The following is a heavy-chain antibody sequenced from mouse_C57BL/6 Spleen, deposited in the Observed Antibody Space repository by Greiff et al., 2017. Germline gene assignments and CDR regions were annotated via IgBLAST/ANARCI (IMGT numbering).Heavy chain of an antibody. CDR1: GYAFSSSW. J-gene: IGHJ3*01. CDR3: AIYYGSSYVEFAY. V-gene: IGHV1-82*01. Sequence: VQLQQPGPELVKPGASVKISCKASGYAFSSSWMNWVKQRPGKGLEWIGRIYPGDGDTNYNGKFKGKATLTADKSSSTAYMQLSSLTSEDSAVYFCAIYYGSSYVEFAYWGQGTLVTVSA. CDR2: IYPGDGDT. D-gene: IGHD1-1*01.